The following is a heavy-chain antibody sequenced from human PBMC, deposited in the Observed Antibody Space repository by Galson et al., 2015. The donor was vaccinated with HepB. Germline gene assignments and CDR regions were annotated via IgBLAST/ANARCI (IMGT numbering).Heavy chain of an antibody. CDR3: ASQPTFIVGATYGAFDI. CDR2: FDPEDGET. CDR1: GYTLTDLS. D-gene: IGHD1-26*01. Sequence: SVKVSCKVSGYTLTDLSMHWVRQAPGKGLEWMGGFDPEDGETIYAQKFQGRVTMTEDTSTDTAYMELSSLRSEDTAVYYCASQPTFIVGATYGAFDIWGQGTMVTVSS. V-gene: IGHV1-24*01. J-gene: IGHJ3*02.